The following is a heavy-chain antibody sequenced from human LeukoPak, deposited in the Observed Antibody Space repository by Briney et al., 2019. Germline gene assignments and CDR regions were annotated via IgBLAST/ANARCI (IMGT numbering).Heavy chain of an antibody. V-gene: IGHV3-23*01. CDR3: AKAGYSYGYLDY. D-gene: IGHD5-18*01. CDR1: GFTFSSYA. Sequence: PGGSLRLSCAASGFTFSSYAMSWVRQAPGKGLEWVSAISGSGGSTYCADSVKGRFTISRDNSKNTLYLQMNSLGAEDTAVYYCAKAGYSYGYLDYWGQGTLVTVSS. CDR2: ISGSGGST. J-gene: IGHJ4*02.